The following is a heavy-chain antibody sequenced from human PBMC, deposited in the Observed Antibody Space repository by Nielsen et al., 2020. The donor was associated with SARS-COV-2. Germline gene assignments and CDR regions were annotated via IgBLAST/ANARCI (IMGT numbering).Heavy chain of an antibody. Sequence: GESLKISCAASGFTVSSNYMSWVRQAPGKGLEWVSVIYSGGSTYYADSVKGRFTISRDNSKNTLYLQMNSLRAGDTAVYYCARSRGIDCGGDCYSLDAFDIWGQGTMVTVSS. J-gene: IGHJ3*02. CDR1: GFTVSSNY. V-gene: IGHV3-53*01. D-gene: IGHD2-21*02. CDR2: IYSGGST. CDR3: ARSRGIDCGGDCYSLDAFDI.